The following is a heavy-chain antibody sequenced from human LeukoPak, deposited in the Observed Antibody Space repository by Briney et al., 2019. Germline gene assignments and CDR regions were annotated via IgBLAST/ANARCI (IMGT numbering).Heavy chain of an antibody. CDR2: IPHDERKI. CDR1: GLIFRNFA. Sequence: GGSLTLSCPAYGLIFRNFAMHCVRQSPDEWLEWLAAIPHDERKIYYADSEKDRFTSTRDKSRNTLYLEINSLRTEDTSLYYGAKDVAALLWFHYLGMDFWGQGTRVAVSS. D-gene: IGHD3-10*01. J-gene: IGHJ6*02. CDR3: AKDVAALLWFHYLGMDF. V-gene: IGHV3-30*18.